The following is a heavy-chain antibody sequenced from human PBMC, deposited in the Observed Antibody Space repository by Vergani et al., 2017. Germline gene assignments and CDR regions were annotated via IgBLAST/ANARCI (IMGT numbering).Heavy chain of an antibody. CDR1: GGSFTSYH. Sequence: QVQLQQWGGGLLKPSETLSLTCVVNGGSFTSYHWTWIRQSPGEGLEWVGDIDHTGRPDYNPSLKSRLTMSVDKSRNQFSLTLNSVTATDTAIYFGARVNTETNGHLYSSYYMDGWGQGTAVTVS. V-gene: IGHV4-34*01. CDR2: IDHTGRP. D-gene: IGHD4-11*01. J-gene: IGHJ6*03. CDR3: ARVNTETNGHLYSSYYMDG.